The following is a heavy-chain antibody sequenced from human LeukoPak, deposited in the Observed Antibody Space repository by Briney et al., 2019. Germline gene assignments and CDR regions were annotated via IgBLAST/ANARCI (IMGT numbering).Heavy chain of an antibody. CDR3: AKFTTYYYDSSGPKAFDI. V-gene: IGHV3-23*01. J-gene: IGHJ3*02. CDR1: GFTFSSYA. Sequence: GGSLRLSCAASGFTFSSYAMSWVRQAPGKGPEWVSAISGSGGSTYYADSVKGRFTISRDNSKNTLYLQMNSLRAEDTAVYYCAKFTTYYYDSSGPKAFDIWGQGTMVTVSS. D-gene: IGHD3-22*01. CDR2: ISGSGGST.